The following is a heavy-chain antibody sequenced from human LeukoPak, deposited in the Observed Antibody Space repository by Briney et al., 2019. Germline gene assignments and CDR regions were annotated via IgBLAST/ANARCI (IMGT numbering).Heavy chain of an antibody. CDR1: GYTFTSYG. J-gene: IGHJ4*02. D-gene: IGHD1-7*01. CDR3: ASTKGGTDYFDY. V-gene: IGHV1-18*01. Sequence: ASVKVSFKASGYTFTSYGISWVRQAPGQGLEWMGWISAYNGNTNYAQKLQGRVTMTTDTSTSTAYMELRSLRSDDTAVYYCASTKGGTDYFDYWGQGTLVTVSS. CDR2: ISAYNGNT.